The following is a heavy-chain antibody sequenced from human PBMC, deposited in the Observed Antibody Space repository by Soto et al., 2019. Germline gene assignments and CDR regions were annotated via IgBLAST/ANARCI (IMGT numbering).Heavy chain of an antibody. J-gene: IGHJ6*02. CDR3: TSLPGATMYYYYYYGMDV. V-gene: IGHV3-15*07. Sequence: GGSLRLSCAASGFTFSNAWMNWVRQAPGKGLEWVGRIKSKTDGGTTDYAAPVKGRFTISRDDSKNTLYLQMNSLKTEDTAVYYCTSLPGATMYYYYYYGMDVWGQGTTVTVSS. D-gene: IGHD1-26*01. CDR1: GFTFSNAW. CDR2: IKSKTDGGTT.